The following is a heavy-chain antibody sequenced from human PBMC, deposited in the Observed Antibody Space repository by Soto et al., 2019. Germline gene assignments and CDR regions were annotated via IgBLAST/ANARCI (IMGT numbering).Heavy chain of an antibody. V-gene: IGHV3-23*01. D-gene: IGHD3-22*01. Sequence: PGGSLRLSCAASGFTFSSYAMSWVRQXXGXGLEWVSAISGSGGSTYYADSXXXXXXXXXXXXXXXLYLQMNSLRAEDTAVYYCAKLTVYYYDSSGYYDYWGQGTLVTVSS. J-gene: IGHJ4*02. CDR1: GFTFSSYA. CDR3: AKLTVYYYDSSGYYDY. CDR2: ISGSGGST.